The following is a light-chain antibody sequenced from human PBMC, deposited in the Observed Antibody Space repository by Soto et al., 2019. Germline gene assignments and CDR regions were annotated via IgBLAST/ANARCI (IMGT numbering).Light chain of an antibody. CDR1: QSVTSRH. J-gene: IGKJ2*01. V-gene: IGKV3-20*01. CDR3: QQYHTSPYT. CDR2: AAS. Sequence: EIVLTQSPGTLSLSPGERVTLSCRASQSVTSRHLAWYQQKPGQAPRLLIFAASGRPPTIPSRFSGSGSGTDFTLTISRLEAEDFAVYFCQQYHTSPYTFGQRTRLEIK.